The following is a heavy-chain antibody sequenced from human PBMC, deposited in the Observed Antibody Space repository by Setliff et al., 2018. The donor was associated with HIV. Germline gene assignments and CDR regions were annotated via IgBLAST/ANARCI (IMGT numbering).Heavy chain of an antibody. J-gene: IGHJ2*01. CDR2: VYASAYS. CDR1: GDSIGDYY. V-gene: IGHV4-4*07. D-gene: IGHD3-10*01. CDR3: ARDWVTRSNYYGSGSPWYFDF. Sequence: PSETLSLTCTVSGDSIGDYYWNWIRQPAGKGLEWIGRVYASAYSNYNPSLKSRVTTSVDTSQNQFSLKLRSVNAADTAVYYCARDWVTRSNYYGSGSPWYFDFWGRGILVTVSS.